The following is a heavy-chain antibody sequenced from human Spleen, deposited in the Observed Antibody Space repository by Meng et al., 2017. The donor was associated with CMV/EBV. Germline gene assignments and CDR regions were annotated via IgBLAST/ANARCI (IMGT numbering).Heavy chain of an antibody. CDR3: ARHVRATTRRGYSGYLDAFDI. CDR1: GFTFSSYW. D-gene: IGHD5-12*01. CDR2: INSDGSST. V-gene: IGHV3-74*01. J-gene: IGHJ3*02. Sequence: GESLKISCAASGFTFSSYWMHWVRQAPGKGLVWVSRINSDGSSTSYADSVKGRFTISRDNAKNTLYLQMNSLRAEDTAVYYCARHVRATTRRGYSGYLDAFDIWGQGTMVTVSS.